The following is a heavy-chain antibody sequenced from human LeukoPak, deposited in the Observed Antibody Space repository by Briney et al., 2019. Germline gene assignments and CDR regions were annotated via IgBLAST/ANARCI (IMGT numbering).Heavy chain of an antibody. J-gene: IGHJ4*02. CDR1: GYSFTSYW. Sequence: GESLKISCKGSGYSFTSYWISWVRQMPGKGLEWMGRIDPSDSYTNYSPSFQGHVTISADKSISTAYLQWSSLKASDTAMYYCARSQGDMATIGDYWGQGTLVTVSS. CDR2: IDPSDSYT. V-gene: IGHV5-10-1*01. CDR3: ARSQGDMATIGDY. D-gene: IGHD5-24*01.